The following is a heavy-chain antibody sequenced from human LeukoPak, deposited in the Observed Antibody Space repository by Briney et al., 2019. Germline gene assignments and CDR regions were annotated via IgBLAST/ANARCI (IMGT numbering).Heavy chain of an antibody. V-gene: IGHV4-59*08. CDR1: GGSISTYY. D-gene: IGHD5-12*01. CDR2: IYYSGST. CDR3: ARRTIVGTINGLFDP. J-gene: IGHJ5*02. Sequence: SETLSLTCTVSGGSISTYYWSWLRQPPGKGLEWIGNIYYSGSTNYNPSLKSRVTISVDTSKNQFSLKLSSVSAADTAVYYCARRTIVGTINGLFDPWGQGTLVTVSS.